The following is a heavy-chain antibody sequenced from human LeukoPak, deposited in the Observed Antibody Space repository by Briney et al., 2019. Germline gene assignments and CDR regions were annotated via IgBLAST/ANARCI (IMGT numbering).Heavy chain of an antibody. J-gene: IGHJ6*03. Sequence: GGSLRLSCAAPGFTFNSYAMSWVRQAPGKGLEWVSSISGGGDNTYYADSMKGRFTISRDNSKNTLFLQMNNLRAEDTAVYYCARDGYGNNYMDVWGKGTTVTVSS. CDR2: ISGGGDNT. V-gene: IGHV3-23*01. D-gene: IGHD1/OR15-1a*01. CDR1: GFTFNSYA. CDR3: ARDGYGNNYMDV.